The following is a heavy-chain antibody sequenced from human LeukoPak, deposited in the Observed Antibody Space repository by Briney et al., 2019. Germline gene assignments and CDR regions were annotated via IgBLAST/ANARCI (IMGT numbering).Heavy chain of an antibody. D-gene: IGHD3-3*01. CDR1: GFTSSGYG. CDR3: ATEWSAGF. Sequence: GGSLRLSCAASGFTSSGYGMHGVRQAPGKGLEWVALISDDGSKKYYADSLKGRFTISRDNSKNTLYLQMNSLRAEDTAVYYCATEWSAGFWGQGTLVTVSS. V-gene: IGHV3-30*03. J-gene: IGHJ4*02. CDR2: ISDDGSKK.